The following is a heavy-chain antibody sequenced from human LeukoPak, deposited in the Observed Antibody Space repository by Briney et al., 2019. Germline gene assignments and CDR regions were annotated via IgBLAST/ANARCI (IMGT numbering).Heavy chain of an antibody. V-gene: IGHV3-30*02. D-gene: IGHD4-23*01. CDR2: IRYDGSNK. CDR1: GFTFSSYG. Sequence: GGSLRLSCAASGFTFSSYGMHWVRQAPGKGLEWVAFIRYDGSNKYYADSVKGRFTISRDNSKNSLYPQMNSLRAEDTAVYYCARGTTVAFDYWGQGTLVTVSS. J-gene: IGHJ4*02. CDR3: ARGTTVAFDY.